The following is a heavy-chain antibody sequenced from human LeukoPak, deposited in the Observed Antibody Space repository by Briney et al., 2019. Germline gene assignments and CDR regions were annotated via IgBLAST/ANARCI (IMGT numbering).Heavy chain of an antibody. CDR2: INPSGGTT. CDR3: ASLAGTVLDDAFDI. J-gene: IGHJ3*02. Sequence: ASVKVSCMASGYTFTGYFIDWVRQAPGQGLEWMGIINPSGGTTSYAQKFQGRVTMTRDTSTSTVYMELSSLRSEDTAVYYCASLAGTVLDDAFDIWGQGTMVTVSS. V-gene: IGHV1-46*01. D-gene: IGHD6-19*01. CDR1: GYTFTGYF.